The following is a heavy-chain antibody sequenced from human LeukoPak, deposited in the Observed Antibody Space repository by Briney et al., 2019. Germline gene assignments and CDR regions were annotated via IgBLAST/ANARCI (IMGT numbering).Heavy chain of an antibody. Sequence: PGASLRLSCAASGFTFSSYAMSWVRQAPGKGLEWLSAISGSGGSTYYADSVKGRFTISRDNSKNTLYLQMNSLRAEDTAVYYCAKQTRDSSSWSFDYWGQGTLVTVSS. CDR1: GFTFSSYA. CDR3: AKQTRDSSSWSFDY. J-gene: IGHJ4*02. D-gene: IGHD6-13*01. CDR2: ISGSGGST. V-gene: IGHV3-23*01.